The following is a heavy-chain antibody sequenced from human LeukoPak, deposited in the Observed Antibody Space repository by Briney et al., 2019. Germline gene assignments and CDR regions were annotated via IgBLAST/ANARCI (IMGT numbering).Heavy chain of an antibody. CDR3: ARDYWVAAAGTTVWFDP. Sequence: SETLSLTCTVSGGSISSYYWGWIRQPPGKGLEWIGYIYYSGSTNYNPSLKSRVTISVDTSKNQFSLKLSSVTAADTAVYYCARDYWVAAAGTTVWFDPWGQGTLVTVSS. J-gene: IGHJ5*02. CDR2: IYYSGST. D-gene: IGHD6-13*01. CDR1: GGSISSYY. V-gene: IGHV4-59*01.